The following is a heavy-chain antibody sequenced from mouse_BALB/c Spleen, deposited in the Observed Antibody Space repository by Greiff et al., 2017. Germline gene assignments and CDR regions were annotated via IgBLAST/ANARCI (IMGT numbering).Heavy chain of an antibody. V-gene: IGHV1-67*01. D-gene: IGHD2-2*01. Sequence: QVQLQQSGPELVRPGVSVKISCKGSSYTFTDYAMHWVKQSHAKSLEWIGVISTYYGNTNYNQKFKGKATMTVDKSSSTAYMELARLTSEDSAVYYCARGYEGDYYAMDYWGQGTSVTVSS. CDR2: ISTYYGNT. J-gene: IGHJ4*01. CDR1: SYTFTDYA. CDR3: ARGYEGDYYAMDY.